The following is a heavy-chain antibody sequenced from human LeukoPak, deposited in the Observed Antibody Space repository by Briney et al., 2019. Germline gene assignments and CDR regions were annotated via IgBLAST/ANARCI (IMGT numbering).Heavy chain of an antibody. CDR2: ISGSGST. D-gene: IGHD3-22*01. J-gene: IGHJ4*02. Sequence: GGSLRLSCAASGFTFSSYAMSWFRQAPGKGLEWVSVISGSGSTYYADSVKGRFTISRDNSKNTLYLQMYSLRAEDTAVYYCATGLGSSGYYYYFDYWGQGTLVTVSS. CDR3: ATGLGSSGYYYYFDY. CDR1: GFTFSSYA. V-gene: IGHV3-23*01.